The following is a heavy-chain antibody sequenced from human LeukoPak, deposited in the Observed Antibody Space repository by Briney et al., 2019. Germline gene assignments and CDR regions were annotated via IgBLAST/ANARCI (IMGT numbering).Heavy chain of an antibody. D-gene: IGHD6-13*01. CDR3: ARHVDYSSSWFDY. Sequence: SETLSLTCAVYGGSFSGYYWSWIRQPPGKGLEWIGEINHSGSTNYNPSLKSRVTISVDTSKNQFSLKLSSVTAADTAVYYCARHVDYSSSWFDYWGQGTLVTVSS. CDR2: INHSGST. CDR1: GGSFSGYY. V-gene: IGHV4-34*01. J-gene: IGHJ4*02.